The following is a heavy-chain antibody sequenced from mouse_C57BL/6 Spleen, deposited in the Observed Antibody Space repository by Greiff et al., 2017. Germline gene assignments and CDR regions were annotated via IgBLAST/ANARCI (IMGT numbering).Heavy chain of an antibody. CDR2: ISDGGSYT. V-gene: IGHV5-4*03. Sequence: EVMLVESGGGLVKPGGSLKLSCAASGFTFSSYAMSWVRQTPEKRLEWVATISDGGSYTYYPDNVKGRFTISRDNAKNNLYLQLSTLKSADTAMYYGSSASGDEGYCDVWGTGTTVTVSS. CDR1: GFTFSSYA. CDR3: SSASGDEGYCDV. J-gene: IGHJ1*03. D-gene: IGHD3-3*01.